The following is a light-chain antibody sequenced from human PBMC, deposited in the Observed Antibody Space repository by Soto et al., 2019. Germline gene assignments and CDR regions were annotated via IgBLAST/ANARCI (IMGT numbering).Light chain of an antibody. Sequence: EVVLTQSPGTLSLSPGERATLSCRASQSVSNSYLAWYQQKPGQAARLLIYGASSRATGIPDRFSGSGSGTDFTLTISRLEPEDLAVYYCQQYGSSPRTFGQGTKLEI. J-gene: IGKJ2*01. V-gene: IGKV3-20*01. CDR2: GAS. CDR3: QQYGSSPRT. CDR1: QSVSNSY.